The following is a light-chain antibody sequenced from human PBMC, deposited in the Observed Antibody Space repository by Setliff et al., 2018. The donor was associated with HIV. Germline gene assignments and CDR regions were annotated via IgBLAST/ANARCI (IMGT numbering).Light chain of an antibody. CDR1: SNDIGFYDY. V-gene: IGLV2-8*01. Sequence: QSVLTQPPSASGSPGQSVTISCTGTSNDIGFYDYVSWYQQHPGKAPKLMIYEVSKRPSGVPDRFSGSKSVNTASLTVSGLQAEDEADYYCSSYAGRNNYVFGTGTKVTVL. CDR3: SSYAGRNNYV. J-gene: IGLJ1*01. CDR2: EVS.